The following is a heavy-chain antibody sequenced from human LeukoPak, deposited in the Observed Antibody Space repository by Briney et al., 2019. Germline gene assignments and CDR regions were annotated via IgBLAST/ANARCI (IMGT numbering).Heavy chain of an antibody. CDR3: ARDQGYGAYGLDY. CDR2: IIPIFGTA. D-gene: IGHD4/OR15-4a*01. Sequence: SSVKVSCKXSGGTFSSYAISWVRQAPGQGLEWMGRIIPIFGTANYAQKFQGRVTITTDESTSTAYMELSSLRSEDTAVYYCARDQGYGAYGLDYWGQGTLVTVSS. V-gene: IGHV1-69*05. CDR1: GGTFSSYA. J-gene: IGHJ4*02.